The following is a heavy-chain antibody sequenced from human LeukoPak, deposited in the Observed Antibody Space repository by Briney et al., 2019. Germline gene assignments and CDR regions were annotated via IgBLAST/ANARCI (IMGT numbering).Heavy chain of an antibody. Sequence: GGSLRLSCAASGFTFSSYAMHWVRQAPGKGLEWVAVISYDGSNKYYADSVKGRFTISRDNSKNTLYLQVNSLRAEDTAVYYCARGLYDILTGYSLDYWGQGTLVTVSS. V-gene: IGHV3-30-3*01. J-gene: IGHJ4*02. CDR3: ARGLYDILTGYSLDY. D-gene: IGHD3-9*01. CDR2: ISYDGSNK. CDR1: GFTFSSYA.